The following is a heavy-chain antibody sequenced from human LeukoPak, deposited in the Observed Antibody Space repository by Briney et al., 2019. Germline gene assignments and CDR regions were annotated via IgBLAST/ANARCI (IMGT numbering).Heavy chain of an antibody. CDR1: GGTISSYY. CDR3: ARGVAGSGSTPKY. Sequence: SETLSLTCTVSGGTISSYYWIWIRQPPGKGLEWIGFIYYNGNTNYNPSLKSRVTISEDSSKSQSSLKLTSVTAADTAVYYCARGVAGSGSTPKYWGQGTLVTVSS. J-gene: IGHJ4*02. CDR2: IYYNGNT. D-gene: IGHD1-26*01. V-gene: IGHV4-59*01.